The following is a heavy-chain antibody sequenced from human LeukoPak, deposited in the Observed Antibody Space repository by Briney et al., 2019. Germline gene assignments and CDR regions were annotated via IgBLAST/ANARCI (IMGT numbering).Heavy chain of an antibody. D-gene: IGHD3-22*01. J-gene: IGHJ4*02. CDR2: VSWNSGNI. CDR3: GKDLGFDDASGFDMWAIDI. CDR1: GFTFDDYV. Sequence: GGSLRLSCAASGFTFDDYVMNWVRQAPGKGLEWVSGVSWNSGNIGYADSVKGRFTIPRDNANHSLYLQINSLTADDTALYYCGKDLGFDDASGFDMWAIDIWGQGTLVTVSS. V-gene: IGHV3-9*01.